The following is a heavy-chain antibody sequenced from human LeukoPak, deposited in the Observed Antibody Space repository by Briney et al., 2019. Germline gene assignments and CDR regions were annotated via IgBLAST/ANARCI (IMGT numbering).Heavy chain of an antibody. V-gene: IGHV1-8*02. CDR2: MNPNSGNT. CDR1: GHTFTNYY. D-gene: IGHD3-3*01. CDR3: ARGGSGGGGYFDY. Sequence: ASVKVSCKTSGHTFTNYYMHWVRQAPGQGLEWMGWMNPNSGNTGYAQKFQGRVTMTRNTSISTAYMELSSLRSDDTAVFYCARGGSGGGGYFDYWGQGTLVIVSS. J-gene: IGHJ4*02.